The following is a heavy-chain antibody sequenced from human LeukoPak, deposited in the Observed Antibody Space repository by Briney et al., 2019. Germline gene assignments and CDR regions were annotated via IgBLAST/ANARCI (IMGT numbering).Heavy chain of an antibody. Sequence: AGGSLRLSCAASGFTFSDYAMSWFRQAPGKGLEWVALIRGTPYGGTTEYAASVKGRFTISRDDSKSIAYLQMNSLKTEDTAVYYCTRAGKPPYFDYWGQRTLVIVSS. CDR3: TRAGKPPYFDY. CDR1: GFTFSDYA. V-gene: IGHV3-49*03. J-gene: IGHJ4*02. CDR2: IRGTPYGGTT.